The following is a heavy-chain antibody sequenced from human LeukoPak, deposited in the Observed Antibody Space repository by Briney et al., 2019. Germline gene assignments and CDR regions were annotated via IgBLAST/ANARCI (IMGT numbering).Heavy chain of an antibody. CDR1: ADSFSSHY. CDR3: ARDLVTVSQGLDL. J-gene: IGHJ3*01. V-gene: IGHV4-59*11. Sequence: SETLSLICADSADSFSSHYWTWIRQPPGKGLEWIGYISYIGSTNYNPSLKSRVTISIATSKNQFSLKLSSVTAADTAVYYCARDLVTVSQGLDLWGRGPRVSVSS. CDR2: ISYIGST. D-gene: IGHD3-9*01.